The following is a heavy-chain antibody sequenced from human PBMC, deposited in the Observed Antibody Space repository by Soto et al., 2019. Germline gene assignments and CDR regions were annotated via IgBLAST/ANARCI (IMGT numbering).Heavy chain of an antibody. Sequence: EVQLVESGGGLVKPGGSLRLSCAASGFTFSSYSMNWVRQAPGKGLEWVSSISSSSSYIYYADSVKGRFTISRDNAXNSLYLQMNSLRAEDTAVYYCARDLVVKGVGAFDIWGQGTMVTVSS. CDR1: GFTFSSYS. D-gene: IGHD3-22*01. CDR3: ARDLVVKGVGAFDI. J-gene: IGHJ3*02. V-gene: IGHV3-21*01. CDR2: ISSSSSYI.